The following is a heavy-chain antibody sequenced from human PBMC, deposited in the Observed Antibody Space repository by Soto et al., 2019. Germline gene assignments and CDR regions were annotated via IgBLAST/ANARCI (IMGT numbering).Heavy chain of an antibody. D-gene: IGHD5-18*01. CDR1: GYTFTNYG. J-gene: IGHJ4*02. V-gene: IGHV1-18*01. CDR2: ISTYNGHT. CDR3: ARDGNFAFRGYSFAFDF. Sequence: QVQLVQSGAEVRKPGASVKVSCKASGYTFTNYGISWVRQAPGQGLEWVGWISTYNGHTTSAQKLQGRVTMTTDTSTSTVYMELRTLGSDDTAVYYCARDGNFAFRGYSFAFDFWGQGTLVTVSS.